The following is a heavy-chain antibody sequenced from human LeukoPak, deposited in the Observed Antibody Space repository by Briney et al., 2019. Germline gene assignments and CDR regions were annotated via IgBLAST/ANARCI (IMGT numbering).Heavy chain of an antibody. J-gene: IGHJ1*01. D-gene: IGHD6-13*01. Sequence: SETLSLTCAVYGGSFSGYYWSWIRQPPGKGLEWIGDINHSGSTNYNPPLKSRVTISVDTSKNQFSLKLSSVTAADTAVYYCSSSSPSAYFQHWGQGTLVTVSS. CDR1: GGSFSGYY. V-gene: IGHV4-34*01. CDR2: INHSGST. CDR3: SSSSPSAYFQH.